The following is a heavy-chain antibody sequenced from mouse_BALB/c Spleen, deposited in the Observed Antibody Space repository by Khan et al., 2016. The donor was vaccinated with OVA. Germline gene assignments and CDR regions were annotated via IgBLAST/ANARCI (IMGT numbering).Heavy chain of an antibody. J-gene: IGHJ3*01. D-gene: IGHD4-1*01. Sequence: EVKLLESGPGLVKPSQALSLTCTVTGYSLTSHYAWNWIRQFPGNKLEWMGYISYSGVTCYNPTLKSRISITRDTSKNRFFLQLNSVTAEDTSTCYCAGVWDVAYWGQGTLVTVSA. V-gene: IGHV3-2*02. CDR1: GYSLTSHYA. CDR3: AGVWDVAY. CDR2: ISYSGVT.